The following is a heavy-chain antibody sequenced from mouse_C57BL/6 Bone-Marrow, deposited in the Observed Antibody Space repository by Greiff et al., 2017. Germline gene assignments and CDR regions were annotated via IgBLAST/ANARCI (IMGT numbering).Heavy chain of an antibody. V-gene: IGHV1-50*01. CDR2: IDPSDSYT. CDR1: GYTFTSYW. D-gene: IGHD2-2*01. Sequence: QVQLKQPGAELVKPGASVKLSCKASGYTFTSYWMQWVKQRPGQGLEWIGEIDPSDSYTNYSQKFKGKATLTVDTSSSTAYLQLSSLTSEDSAVYYCARTYGYSYAMDYWDQGASVTVSS. J-gene: IGHJ4*01. CDR3: ARTYGYSYAMDY.